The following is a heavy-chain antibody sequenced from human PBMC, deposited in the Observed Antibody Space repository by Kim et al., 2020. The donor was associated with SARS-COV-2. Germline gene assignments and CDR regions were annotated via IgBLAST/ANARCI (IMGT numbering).Heavy chain of an antibody. CDR2: MNPNSGNT. CDR1: GYTFTSYD. D-gene: IGHD2-2*01. CDR3: ARVGGSGLVTVVVPASYGMDV. Sequence: ASVKVSCKASGYTFTSYDINWVRQATGQGLEWMGWMNPNSGNTGYAQKFQGRVTMTRNTSISTAYMELSSLRSEDTAVYYCARVGGSGLVTVVVPASYGMDVWGQGTTVTVSS. J-gene: IGHJ6*02. V-gene: IGHV1-8*01.